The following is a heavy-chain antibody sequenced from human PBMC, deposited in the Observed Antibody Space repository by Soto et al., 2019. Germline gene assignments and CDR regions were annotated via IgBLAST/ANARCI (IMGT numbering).Heavy chain of an antibody. V-gene: IGHV3-30-3*01. CDR3: ARDSIPTYYYDSSEGVGFDY. CDR2: ISYDGSNK. CDR1: GFTFSSYA. Sequence: GGSLRLSCAASGFTFSSYAMHWVRQAPGKGLEWVAVISYDGSNKYYADSVKGRFTISRDNSKNTLYLQMNSLRAEDTAVYYCARDSIPTYYYDSSEGVGFDYWGQGTLVTVSS. J-gene: IGHJ4*02. D-gene: IGHD3-22*01.